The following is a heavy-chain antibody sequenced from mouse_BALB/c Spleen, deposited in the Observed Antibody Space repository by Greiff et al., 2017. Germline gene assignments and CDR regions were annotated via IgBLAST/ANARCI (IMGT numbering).Heavy chain of an antibody. D-gene: IGHD2-4*01. CDR2: ISSGGST. Sequence: EVQLQQSGGGLVKPGGSLKLSCAASGFTFSSYAMSWVRQTPEKRLEWVASISSGGSTYYPDSVKGRFTISRDNARNILYLQMSSLRSEDTAMYYCARLITYYAMDYWGQGTSVTVSS. CDR3: ARLITYYAMDY. J-gene: IGHJ4*01. CDR1: GFTFSSYA. V-gene: IGHV5-6-5*01.